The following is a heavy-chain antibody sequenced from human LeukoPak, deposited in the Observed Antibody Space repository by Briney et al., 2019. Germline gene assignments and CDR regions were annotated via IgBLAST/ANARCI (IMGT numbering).Heavy chain of an antibody. Sequence: GGSLRLSCAASGFTFSNFGMHWVRQAPGKGLEWVSYISSSGSTIYYADSVKGRFTISRDNAKNSLYLQMNSLRAEDTAVYYCARDYGGSSPFDYWGQGTLVTVSS. CDR1: GFTFSNFG. CDR3: ARDYGGSSPFDY. V-gene: IGHV3-48*04. D-gene: IGHD4-23*01. J-gene: IGHJ4*02. CDR2: ISSSGSTI.